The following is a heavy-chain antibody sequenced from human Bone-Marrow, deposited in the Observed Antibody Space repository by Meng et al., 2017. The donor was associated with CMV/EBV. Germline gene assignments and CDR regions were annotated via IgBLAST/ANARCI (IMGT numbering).Heavy chain of an antibody. V-gene: IGHV1-46*01. CDR1: GYTFTSYY. D-gene: IGHD2-2*02. J-gene: IGHJ6*02. CDR2: INPSGGST. CDR3: ARGPRWYCSSTSCYSVRGGMDV. Sequence: SVKVSCKASGYTFTSYYMHWVRQAPGQGLEWMGIINPSGGSTSYAQKFQGRVTMTSDTSTSTVYMELSSLRSEDTAVYYCARGPRWYCSSTSCYSVRGGMDVWGQGTTVTVSS.